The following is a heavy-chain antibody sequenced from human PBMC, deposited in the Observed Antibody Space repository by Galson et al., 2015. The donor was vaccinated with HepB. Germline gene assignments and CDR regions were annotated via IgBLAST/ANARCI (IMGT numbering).Heavy chain of an antibody. J-gene: IGHJ4*02. V-gene: IGHV2-5*02. CDR1: GFSLTTSGAS. CDR2: IYWDDDK. CDR3: AHSPYSSGWSDRFDY. Sequence: PALVKPTQTLTLTCSFSGFSLTTSGASVGWIRQPPGKALEWLALIYWDDDKRYSPSLKSRLTITKDTSKNQVVLTMTNMEPVDTATYYCAHSPYSSGWSDRFDYWGQGTLVTVSS. D-gene: IGHD6-13*01.